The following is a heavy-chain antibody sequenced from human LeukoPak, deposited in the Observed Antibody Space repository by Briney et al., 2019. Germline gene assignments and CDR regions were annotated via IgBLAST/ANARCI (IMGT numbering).Heavy chain of an antibody. Sequence: QTGGSLRLSCAASGFTFSSYAMHWVRQAPGKGLEWVAVISYDGSNKYYADSVKGRFAISRDNARNSLYLQMNSLRAEDTAVYYCARYHYGDHPFDPWGQGTLVTVSS. D-gene: IGHD4-17*01. V-gene: IGHV3-30*09. J-gene: IGHJ5*02. CDR3: ARYHYGDHPFDP. CDR1: GFTFSSYA. CDR2: ISYDGSNK.